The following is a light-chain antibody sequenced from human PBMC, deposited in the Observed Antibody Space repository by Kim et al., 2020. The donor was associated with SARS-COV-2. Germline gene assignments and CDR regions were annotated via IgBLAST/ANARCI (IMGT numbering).Light chain of an antibody. J-gene: IGKJ4*01. Sequence: SPGERVTLSCRASQSVSNNLAWYQQRPGQAPRLLIYGASTRATDISARFSGSGSGTEFTLTIRSLQSEDLAVYYCQQYNDWPLLTFGGGTKVDIK. CDR1: QSVSNN. CDR2: GAS. CDR3: QQYNDWPLLT. V-gene: IGKV3-15*01.